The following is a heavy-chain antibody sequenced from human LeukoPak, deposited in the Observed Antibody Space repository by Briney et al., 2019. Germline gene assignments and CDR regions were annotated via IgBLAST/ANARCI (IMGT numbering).Heavy chain of an antibody. Sequence: TSSETLSLTCSVSGDAISGYYWSWIRQSPGQGLEWIGYVYYSGSTNYNPSLKSRVTISVDTSKNQFSLKLSSVTAADTAVYYCARSYASSSWYYFDYWGQGTLVTVSS. CDR2: VYYSGST. J-gene: IGHJ4*02. CDR3: ARSYASSSWYYFDY. CDR1: GDAISGYY. V-gene: IGHV4-59*01. D-gene: IGHD6-13*01.